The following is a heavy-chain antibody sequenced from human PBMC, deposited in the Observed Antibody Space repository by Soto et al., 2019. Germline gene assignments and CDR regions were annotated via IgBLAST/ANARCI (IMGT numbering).Heavy chain of an antibody. Sequence: SVKVSCKASGGTFSSYAISWVRQAPGQGLEWMGGIIPIFGTANYAQKFQGRVTITADESTSTAYMELSSLRSEDTAVYYCARDVFEDTAMVTIPLWPLCYWGQGNLVTVS. CDR1: GGTFSSYA. J-gene: IGHJ4*02. V-gene: IGHV1-69*13. CDR2: IIPIFGTA. CDR3: ARDVFEDTAMVTIPLWPLCY. D-gene: IGHD5-18*01.